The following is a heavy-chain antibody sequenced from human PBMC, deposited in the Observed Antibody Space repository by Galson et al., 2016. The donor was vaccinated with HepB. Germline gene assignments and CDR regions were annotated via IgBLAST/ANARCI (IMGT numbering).Heavy chain of an antibody. CDR3: ASSVRGSGSPPGGY. D-gene: IGHD3-10*01. V-gene: IGHV3-48*01. Sequence: SLRLPCAASGLTFSGYNLDWVRQAPGKGLEWVSYIRSGSSAIYYADSEKGRFTISRDNAKNTLYLQMNSLRAEDTTVYYCASSVRGSGSPPGGYWGQGTLVTVSS. J-gene: IGHJ4*02. CDR2: IRSGSSAI. CDR1: GLTFSGYN.